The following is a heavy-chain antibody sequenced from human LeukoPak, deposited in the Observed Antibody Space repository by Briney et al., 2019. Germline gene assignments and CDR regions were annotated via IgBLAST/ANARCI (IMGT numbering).Heavy chain of an antibody. D-gene: IGHD3-22*01. Sequence: WIGRIYTSGGTNYNPSLKSRVTMSVDTSKNQFSLKLSSVTAADTAVYYCATYTSDRASFDYWGQGTLVTVSS. J-gene: IGHJ4*02. CDR3: ATYTSDRASFDY. V-gene: IGHV4-59*10. CDR2: IYTSGGT.